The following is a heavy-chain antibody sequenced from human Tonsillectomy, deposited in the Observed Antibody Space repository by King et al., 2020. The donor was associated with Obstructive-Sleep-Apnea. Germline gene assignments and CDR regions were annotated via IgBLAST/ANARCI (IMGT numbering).Heavy chain of an antibody. V-gene: IGHV4-59*01. CDR1: GGSISSYS. D-gene: IGHD4-23*01. CDR3: ARVWSTVVTNDAFDI. Sequence: VQLQESGPGLVKPSETLSLTCTVSGGSISSYSWTWIRQPPGKGLEWIGYIYNTGSTNYNPSLKSRVTLSIDTSKNQFSLKLSSVTAADTAVYYCARVWSTVVTNDAFDIWGQGTMVTVSS. CDR2: IYNTGST. J-gene: IGHJ3*02.